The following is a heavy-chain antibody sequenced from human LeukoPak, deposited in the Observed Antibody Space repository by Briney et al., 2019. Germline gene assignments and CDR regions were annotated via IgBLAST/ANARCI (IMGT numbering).Heavy chain of an antibody. CDR3: ATSGRYAEDAFDI. D-gene: IGHD3-16*01. J-gene: IGHJ3*02. CDR1: GFTFRTFW. CDR2: INSDGSFT. Sequence: GGSLRLSCAASGFTFRTFWMHWVRQAPGKGLVWVSRINSDGSFTNYADSVKGRFTISRDNAKNTLYLRMNSLRGEDTAVYYCATSGRYAEDAFDIWGQGTMVTVSS. V-gene: IGHV3-74*01.